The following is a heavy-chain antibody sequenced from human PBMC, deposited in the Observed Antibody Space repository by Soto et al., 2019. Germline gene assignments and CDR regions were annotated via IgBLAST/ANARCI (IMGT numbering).Heavy chain of an antibody. D-gene: IGHD3-16*01. CDR2: ISYDGSNK. J-gene: IGHJ4*02. V-gene: IGHV3-30-3*01. CDR1: GFTFSSYA. CDR3: ARDSGGIDY. Sequence: QVQLVESGGGVVQPGRSLRLSCAASGFTFSSYAMHWVRQAPGKGLEWVAVISYDGSNKYYADSVKGRFTISRDNSKNTLYLQMNSLRAEDTAVYYCARDSGGIDYWGQGTLVTVSS.